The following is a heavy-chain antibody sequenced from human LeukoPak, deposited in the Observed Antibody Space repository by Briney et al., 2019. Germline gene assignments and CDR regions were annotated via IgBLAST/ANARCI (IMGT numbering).Heavy chain of an antibody. CDR1: GFTLSSYE. CDR3: ARGAGDYDILTGYWDASDY. Sequence: GGSLRLSCAASGFTLSSYEMNWVRQAPGKGLEWVSYISSSGSTIYYADSVKGRFTISRDNAKNSLYLQMNSLRAEDTAVYYCARGAGDYDILTGYWDASDYWGQGTLVTVSS. V-gene: IGHV3-48*03. D-gene: IGHD3-9*01. J-gene: IGHJ4*02. CDR2: ISSSGSTI.